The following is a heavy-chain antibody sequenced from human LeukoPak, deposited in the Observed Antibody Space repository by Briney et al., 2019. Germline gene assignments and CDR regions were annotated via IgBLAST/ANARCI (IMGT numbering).Heavy chain of an antibody. J-gene: IGHJ4*02. CDR2: IYYSGSA. CDR3: ARERTPGYFDY. CDR1: GGSISSGDYY. V-gene: IGHV4-30-4*08. Sequence: SETLSLTXTVSGGSISSGDYYWSWIRQPPGKGLEWIGYIYYSGSAYYNPSLKSRVTISVDTSKNQFSLKLSSVTAADTAVYYCARERTPGYFDYWGQGILVTVSS.